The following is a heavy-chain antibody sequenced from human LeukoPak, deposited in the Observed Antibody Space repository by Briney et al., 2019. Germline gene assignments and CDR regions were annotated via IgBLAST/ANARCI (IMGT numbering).Heavy chain of an antibody. Sequence: GGSLRLSCSASGXTFNSYPLHWVRQAPGKGLEYVSGISRNGGSTYYADSVKGRFTISRDNSKNTLYLQMSSLRAEDTAVYYCARDRGYAVDYWGQGTLVTVSS. CDR1: GXTFNSYP. CDR3: ARDRGYAVDY. V-gene: IGHV3-64D*06. J-gene: IGHJ4*02. D-gene: IGHD5-12*01. CDR2: ISRNGGST.